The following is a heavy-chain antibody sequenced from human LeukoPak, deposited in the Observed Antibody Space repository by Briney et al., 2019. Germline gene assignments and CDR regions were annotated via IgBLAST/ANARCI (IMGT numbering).Heavy chain of an antibody. CDR2: IYYSGST. J-gene: IGHJ6*02. Sequence: SETLSLTCTVSGGSISSSSYYWGWIRQPPGKGLEWIGIIYYSGSTYYNPSLKSRVTISVDTSKNQFSLKLSSVTAADTAVYYCARGGSPHSYYYYGMDVWGQGTTVTVSS. CDR3: ARGGSPHSYYYYGMDV. CDR1: GGSISSSSYY. V-gene: IGHV4-39*01. D-gene: IGHD5-12*01.